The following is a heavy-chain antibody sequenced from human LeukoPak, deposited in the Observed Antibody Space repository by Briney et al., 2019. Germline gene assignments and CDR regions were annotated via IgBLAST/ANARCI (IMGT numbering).Heavy chain of an antibody. V-gene: IGHV3-9*01. CDR1: GFIFNNYA. Sequence: GGSLRLSCAGSGFIFNNYAMHWVRQPPGKGLEWDSGISWNSGTIDYADSVRGRFTISRDNAKNSLYLQMDSLRVEDTAFYYCAKDNRRHYTSGPNPDSLHWGQGALVTVSS. J-gene: IGHJ4*02. CDR2: ISWNSGTI. CDR3: AKDNRRHYTSGPNPDSLH. D-gene: IGHD6-19*01.